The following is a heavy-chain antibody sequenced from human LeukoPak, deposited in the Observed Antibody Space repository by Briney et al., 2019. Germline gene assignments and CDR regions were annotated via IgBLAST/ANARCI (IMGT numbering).Heavy chain of an antibody. D-gene: IGHD1-26*01. J-gene: IGHJ3*02. Sequence: GVLRLSCAASGFTFSSYWMNWVRQAPGKGLEWVSYIGISSSTIDYADSVKGRFTISRDNAKNSLYLQMNSLRAEDTAVYYCARDSGYAFDIWGQGTMVTVSS. CDR2: IGISSSTI. CDR1: GFTFSSYW. CDR3: ARDSGYAFDI. V-gene: IGHV3-48*01.